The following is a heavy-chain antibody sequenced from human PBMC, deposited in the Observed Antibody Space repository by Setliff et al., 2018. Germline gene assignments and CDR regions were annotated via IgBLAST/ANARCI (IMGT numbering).Heavy chain of an antibody. Sequence: PSETLSLTCTVSGGSVSNSGFFWGWLRQAPGKGMEWIGNIYDSGSSNYNASLKTRLIITPDTSKNQISLKLTSVTAADTAVYYCGRVFSRIEGWGNWFDPWGQGILVTVSS. CDR3: GRVFSRIEGWGNWFDP. V-gene: IGHV4-39*01. J-gene: IGHJ5*02. D-gene: IGHD2-15*01. CDR1: GGSVSNSGFF. CDR2: IYDSGSS.